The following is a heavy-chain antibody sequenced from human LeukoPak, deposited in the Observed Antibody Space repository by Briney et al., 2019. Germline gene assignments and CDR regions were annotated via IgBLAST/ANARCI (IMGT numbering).Heavy chain of an antibody. CDR2: ISGSGGST. CDR1: GFTFSSYA. J-gene: IGHJ6*02. CDR3: AKESITIFGVVITPRGMDV. Sequence: GGSLRLSCAASGFTFSSYAMSWVRQAPGHGLKWFSAISGSGGSTYYAASVKGRFTISRDNSKNTLYLQMNSLRAEDTAVYYCAKESITIFGVVITPRGMDVWGQGTTVTVSS. D-gene: IGHD3-3*01. V-gene: IGHV3-23*01.